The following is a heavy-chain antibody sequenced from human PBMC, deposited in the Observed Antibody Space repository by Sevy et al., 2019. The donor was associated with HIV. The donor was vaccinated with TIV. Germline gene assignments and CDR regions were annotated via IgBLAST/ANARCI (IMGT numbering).Heavy chain of an antibody. CDR2: IKPDGSKK. CDR3: ARAIALADSY. CDR1: GFTFSIYW. V-gene: IGHV3-7*01. D-gene: IGHD6-13*01. J-gene: IGHJ4*02. Sequence: GGYLRLSCAASGFTFSIYWMTWVRQAPGKGLEWVANIKPDGSKKYYVDSVKGRFTISRDNAENSLYLQMNSLRAEDTAVYYCARAIALADSYWGQGTQVTVSS.